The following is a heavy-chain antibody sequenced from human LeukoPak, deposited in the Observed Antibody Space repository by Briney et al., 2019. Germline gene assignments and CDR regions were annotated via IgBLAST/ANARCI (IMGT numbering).Heavy chain of an antibody. Sequence: GGSLRLSCAASGFTFSSYGMHWVRQAPGKGLEWVSAISGSGGSTYYADSVKGRFTISRDNSKNTLYLQMNSLRAEDTAVYYCAKESWGTGTFDYWGQGTLVTVSS. V-gene: IGHV3-23*01. CDR3: AKESWGTGTFDY. D-gene: IGHD1-1*01. J-gene: IGHJ4*02. CDR1: GFTFSSYG. CDR2: ISGSGGST.